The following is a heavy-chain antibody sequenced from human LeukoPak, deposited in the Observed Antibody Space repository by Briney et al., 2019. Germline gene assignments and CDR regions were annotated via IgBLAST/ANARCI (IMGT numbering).Heavy chain of an antibody. V-gene: IGHV3-23*01. D-gene: IGHD4/OR15-4a*01. CDR3: AKDCRDGANYYYYMDV. CDR2: ISGSGVTT. CDR1: GFTFSSYA. Sequence: GGSLRLSCAASGFTFSSYAMHWVRQAPGKGLEWVSDISGSGVTTFYADAVKGRFTISRDNSKNTLYMQMNSLRAEDTAVYYCAKDCRDGANYYYYMDVWGKGTTVTVSS. J-gene: IGHJ6*03.